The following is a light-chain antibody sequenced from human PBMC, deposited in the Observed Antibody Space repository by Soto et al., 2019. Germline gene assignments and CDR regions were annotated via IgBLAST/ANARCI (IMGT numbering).Light chain of an antibody. J-gene: IGKJ1*01. CDR1: QSVLYSSNNTNY. V-gene: IGKV4-1*01. Sequence: DIVMTQSPDSLAVSLGERATINCESSQSVLYSSNNTNYLAWYQQKPGQPPKLLIYWASTRESGVPDRFIGSGSGTDFTLTISSLQADDVAVYYCQQYYSAPWTFGQGTKVEIK. CDR2: WAS. CDR3: QQYYSAPWT.